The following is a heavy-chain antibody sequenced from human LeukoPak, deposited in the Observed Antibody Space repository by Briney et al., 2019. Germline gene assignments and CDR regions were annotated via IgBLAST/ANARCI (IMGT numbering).Heavy chain of an antibody. J-gene: IGHJ6*02. CDR3: AKNYEPGRGVPYGMDV. CDR2: FGAGTGAIT. Sequence: PGGSLRLSCAASGFTFSSYAMRWVRQAPGKGLEWVSAFGAGTGAITIYADSVKGRFTISRDGSKSTLYLQMNSLRAEDTAIYYCAKNYEPGRGVPYGMDVWGQGTTVTVSS. V-gene: IGHV3-23*01. CDR1: GFTFSSYA. D-gene: IGHD3-10*01.